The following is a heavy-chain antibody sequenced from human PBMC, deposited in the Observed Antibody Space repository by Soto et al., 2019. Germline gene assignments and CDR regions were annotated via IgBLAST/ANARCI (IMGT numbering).Heavy chain of an antibody. D-gene: IGHD2-15*01. CDR3: ARGIATGQLDP. V-gene: IGHV1-3*01. CDR2: INPDNGNT. Sequence: ASVKVSCKASGYTFTRYTMNWVRQAPGQRLEWMGWINPDNGNTKSSQKFQDRVIITRDTSASTAYMDLSSLIAEDTAVYYCARGIATGQLDPWGQGTLVTVSS. CDR1: GYTFTRYT. J-gene: IGHJ5*02.